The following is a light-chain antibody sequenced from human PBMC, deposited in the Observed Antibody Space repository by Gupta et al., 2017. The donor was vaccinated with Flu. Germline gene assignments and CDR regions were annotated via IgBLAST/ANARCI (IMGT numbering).Light chain of an antibody. CDR1: QSISNN. Sequence: MVMTQSSATPSFSPGDRATLSCRASQSISNNLAWYQQKPGQAPRLLIYAASTRHSGIPARFSGSGSGTEFSLTISSLQSEDFAVYYCQQYKSCPPHSFGQGTKLEIK. CDR3: QQYKSCPPHS. J-gene: IGKJ2*03. CDR2: AAS. V-gene: IGKV3-15*01.